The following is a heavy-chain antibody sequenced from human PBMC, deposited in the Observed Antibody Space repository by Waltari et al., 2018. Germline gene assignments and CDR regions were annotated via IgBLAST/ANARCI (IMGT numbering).Heavy chain of an antibody. D-gene: IGHD6-19*01. CDR1: GSSISSGYY. CDR2: IYHSGST. J-gene: IGHJ3*02. V-gene: IGHV4-38-2*01. CDR3: ARQDSSGWSLSAFDI. Sequence: QVQLQESGPGLVKPSETLSLTCAVSGSSISSGYYWGWIRQPPGKGLEWIGSIYHSGSTYYNPSLKSRVTISVDTSKNQFSLKLSSVTAADTAVYYCARQDSSGWSLSAFDIWGQGTMVTVSS.